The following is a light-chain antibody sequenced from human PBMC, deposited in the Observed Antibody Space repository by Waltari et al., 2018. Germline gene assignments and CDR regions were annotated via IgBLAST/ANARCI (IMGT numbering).Light chain of an antibody. V-gene: IGKV3-20*01. Sequence: IVLTQSPXTLSLSPGERAXLSCRASQSVTSISLAWYQQKPGQAPRLLIYSTSSRATGFSDRFSGSGSGTDFTLTINRLEPEDSAVYHCQQYDGSAVTFGGGTRVEIK. J-gene: IGKJ4*01. CDR1: QSVTSIS. CDR3: QQYDGSAVT. CDR2: STS.